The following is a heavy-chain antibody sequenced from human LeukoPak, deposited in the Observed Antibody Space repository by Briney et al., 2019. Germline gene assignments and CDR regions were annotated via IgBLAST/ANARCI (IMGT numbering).Heavy chain of an antibody. Sequence: TSETLSLTCAVYGSFSDHSWSWVRQPPGKGLEWIGEIDERRRTSYNPSLKSRVTTSVDTSKNQFSLTLNSVTAADTAVYYCARHGGQWLPTSFDYWGQGTLVTVSS. CDR1: GSFSDHS. CDR3: ARHGGQWLPTSFDY. J-gene: IGHJ4*02. CDR2: IDERRRT. V-gene: IGHV4-34*01. D-gene: IGHD6-19*01.